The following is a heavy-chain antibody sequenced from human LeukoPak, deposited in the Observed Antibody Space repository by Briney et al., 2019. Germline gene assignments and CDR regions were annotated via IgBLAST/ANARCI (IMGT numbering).Heavy chain of an antibody. CDR2: INAGGTST. J-gene: IGHJ4*02. D-gene: IGHD3-10*01. V-gene: IGHV3-23*01. Sequence: PGGSLRLSCAASGFTFTSYSMSWVRQAPGKGLEWVSAINAGGTSTYYADSVRGRFTISRDNSKNTLYLQMDSLRAEDTAVYYCAKKLLWFGEVIDYWGQGTLVTVSS. CDR3: AKKLLWFGEVIDY. CDR1: GFTFTSYS.